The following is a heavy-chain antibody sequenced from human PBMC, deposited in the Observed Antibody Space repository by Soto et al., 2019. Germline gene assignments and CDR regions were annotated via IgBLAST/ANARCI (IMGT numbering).Heavy chain of an antibody. D-gene: IGHD3-22*01. CDR2: INPSGGST. J-gene: IGHJ4*02. V-gene: IGHV1-46*01. Sequence: AXVRVACKAAGYTCTSYYIHRVRQAPGQGLEWMGIINPSGGSTSYAQKFQGRVTMTRDTSTSTVYMELSSLRSEDTAVYYSARGGGDSSAYYYIHWGQGTLVTVYS. CDR1: GYTCTSYY. CDR3: ARGGGDSSAYYYIH.